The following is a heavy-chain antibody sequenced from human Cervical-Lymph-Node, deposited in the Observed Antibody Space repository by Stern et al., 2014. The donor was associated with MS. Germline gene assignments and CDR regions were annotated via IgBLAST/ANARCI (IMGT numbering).Heavy chain of an antibody. Sequence: QLVQSGAEVKKPGASVTISCKASGYTFTSYAIHWVRQAPGQRLEWMGWITPGNGNRRYSQKFQDRVTITRDTSASTAYVELSGLRSEDTAVYYCARSIAGYGDFYHGAFDIWGQGTVVTVSS. V-gene: IGHV1-3*01. D-gene: IGHD4-17*01. CDR1: GYTFTSYA. CDR2: ITPGNGNR. J-gene: IGHJ3*02. CDR3: ARSIAGYGDFYHGAFDI.